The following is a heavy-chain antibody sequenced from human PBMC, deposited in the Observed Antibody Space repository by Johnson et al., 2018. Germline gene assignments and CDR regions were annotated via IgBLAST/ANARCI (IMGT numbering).Heavy chain of an antibody. V-gene: IGHV3-9*01. CDR3: AKDIVVRGFYYYSYAMDV. Sequence: EVQLVETGGGLVQPGRSLRLSCAASGFTFDDYAMHWVRQAPGKGLEWVSGINWNSGSIGYADSVKGRFTISRDNAKNSLYLQMNSLRDEDTALYYCAKDIVVRGFYYYSYAMDVWGQGTTVTVSS. CDR2: INWNSGSI. D-gene: IGHD2-2*01. J-gene: IGHJ6*02. CDR1: GFTFDDYA.